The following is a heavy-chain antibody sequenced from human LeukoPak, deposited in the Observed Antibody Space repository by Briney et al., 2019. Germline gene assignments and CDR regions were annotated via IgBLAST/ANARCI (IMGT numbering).Heavy chain of an antibody. Sequence: SETLSLTCTVSGGSISSYYWSWVRQPPGKVLEWNGYIYYSGSTNYNPSLKSRVTISVGTSKNQFSLKLSSVTAADTAVYYCASSSSSWPGDAFDIWGQGTMVTVSS. D-gene: IGHD6-13*01. J-gene: IGHJ3*02. CDR1: GGSISSYY. CDR3: ASSSSSWPGDAFDI. CDR2: IYYSGST. V-gene: IGHV4-59*01.